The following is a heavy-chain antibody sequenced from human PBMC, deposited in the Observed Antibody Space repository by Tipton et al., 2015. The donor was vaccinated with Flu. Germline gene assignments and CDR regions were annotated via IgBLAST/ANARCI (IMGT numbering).Heavy chain of an antibody. CDR2: VYTSGST. V-gene: IGHV4-61*02. CDR1: GGSISSGSYY. J-gene: IGHJ3*02. Sequence: TLSLTCTVSGGSISSGSYYWSWIRQPAGKGLEWIGRVYTSGSTNYNPSLKSRVTISVDTSKNQFSLKLSSVTAADTAVYYCARESDSSCYEDAFDIWGQGTIVTVSS. CDR3: ARESDSSCYEDAFDI. D-gene: IGHD3-22*01.